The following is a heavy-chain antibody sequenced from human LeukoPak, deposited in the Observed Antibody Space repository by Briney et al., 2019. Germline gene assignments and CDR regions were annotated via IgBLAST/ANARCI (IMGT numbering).Heavy chain of an antibody. CDR2: IYYSGST. CDR1: GGSISSGDYY. D-gene: IGHD4-17*01. Sequence: SETLSLTCTVSGGSISSGDYYWSWIRQPPGKGLEWIGYIYYSGSTYYNPSLRSRVTISVDTSKNQFSLKLSSVTAADTAVYYCARATHGDLDYWGQGTLVTVSS. J-gene: IGHJ4*02. CDR3: ARATHGDLDY. V-gene: IGHV4-30-4*01.